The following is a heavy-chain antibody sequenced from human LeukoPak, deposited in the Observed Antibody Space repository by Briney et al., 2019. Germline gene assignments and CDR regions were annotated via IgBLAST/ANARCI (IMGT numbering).Heavy chain of an antibody. CDR3: AREHHGFGSGPGDY. J-gene: IGHJ4*02. V-gene: IGHV3-33*01. CDR2: IWYDGSNK. Sequence: PGGSLRLSCAASGLTFSSYGMRWVRQDPGKGLEWVAVIWYDGSNKYYADSVKGRFTISRDNSKNTLYLQLYSLRADDTAVYYCAREHHGFGSGPGDYWGQGTRVTVSS. D-gene: IGHD3-3*01. CDR1: GLTFSSYG.